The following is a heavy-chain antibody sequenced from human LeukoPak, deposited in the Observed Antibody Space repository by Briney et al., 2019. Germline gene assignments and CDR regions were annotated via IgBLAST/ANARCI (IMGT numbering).Heavy chain of an antibody. D-gene: IGHD6-13*01. CDR3: ARGIAAAGTGLPNWFDP. J-gene: IGHJ5*02. Sequence: PSETLSLTCTVSGGSISSYYWSWIGQPAGKGLEWIGRIYTSGSTNYNPSLKSRVTMSVDTSKNQFSLKLSSVTAADTAVYYCARGIAAAGTGLPNWFDPWGQGTLVTVSS. V-gene: IGHV4-4*07. CDR1: GGSISSYY. CDR2: IYTSGST.